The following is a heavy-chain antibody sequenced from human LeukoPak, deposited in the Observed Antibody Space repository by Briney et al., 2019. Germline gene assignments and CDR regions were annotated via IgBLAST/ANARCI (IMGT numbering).Heavy chain of an antibody. V-gene: IGHV3-11*04. CDR2: IDSSGFTI. J-gene: IGHJ4*02. D-gene: IGHD1-26*01. CDR3: ARDRGTGAPYFFDY. CDR1: GYTLTELS. Sequence: SCKVSGYTLTELSMHWVRQAPGKGLEWVSYIDSSGFTIYYADSVKGRFTISRDNAKNSLYLQMNSLRAEDTAIYYCARDRGTGAPYFFDYWGQGTLVTVSS.